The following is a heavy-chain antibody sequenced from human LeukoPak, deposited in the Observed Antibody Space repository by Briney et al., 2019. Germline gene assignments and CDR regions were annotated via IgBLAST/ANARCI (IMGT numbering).Heavy chain of an antibody. V-gene: IGHV3-21*01. Sequence: GGSLRLSCAASGFTFSSYSMNWVRQAPGTGLEWVSSISSSSSYIYYADSVKGRFIISRDNAKNSLYLQMNSLRAEDTAVYYCARGGQWELPYYFDYWGQGTLVTVSS. J-gene: IGHJ4*02. CDR3: ARGGQWELPYYFDY. D-gene: IGHD1-26*01. CDR1: GFTFSSYS. CDR2: ISSSSSYI.